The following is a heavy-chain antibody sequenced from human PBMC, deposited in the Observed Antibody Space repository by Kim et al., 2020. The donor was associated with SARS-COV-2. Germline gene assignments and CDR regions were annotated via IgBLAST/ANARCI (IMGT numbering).Heavy chain of an antibody. CDR1: GFTFSSYA. D-gene: IGHD3-10*01. J-gene: IGHJ4*02. CDR3: AKVTDYYGSGSYPSGYSPIAFDY. V-gene: IGHV3-23*01. Sequence: GGSLRLSCAASGFTFSSYAMSWVRQAPGKGLEWVSAISGSGGSTYYADSVKGRFTISRDNSKNTLYLQMNSLRAEDTAVYYCAKVTDYYGSGSYPSGYSPIAFDYWGQGTIVTVSS. CDR2: ISGSGGST.